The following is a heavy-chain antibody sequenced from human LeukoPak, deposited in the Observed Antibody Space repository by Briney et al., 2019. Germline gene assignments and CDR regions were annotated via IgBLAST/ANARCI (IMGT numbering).Heavy chain of an antibody. CDR3: AKDATGPFDY. CDR2: IWPDGSNK. D-gene: IGHD1-1*01. V-gene: IGHV3-33*03. J-gene: IGHJ4*02. CDR1: GFTFSGYG. Sequence: PGRSLRLSCAASGFTFSGYGMHWVRQAPGKGLEWVADIWPDGSNKYYADSVKGRFTIARDKSKNTLDLQMNSLRAEDTAVYYCAKDATGPFDYWGQGTLVTVSS.